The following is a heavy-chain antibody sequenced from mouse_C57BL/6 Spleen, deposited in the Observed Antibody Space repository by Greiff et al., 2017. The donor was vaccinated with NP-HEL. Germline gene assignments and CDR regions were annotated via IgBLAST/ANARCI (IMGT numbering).Heavy chain of an antibody. CDR2: IYPGSGST. J-gene: IGHJ3*01. V-gene: IGHV1-55*01. CDR3: AREGGSSGRFAY. CDR1: GYTFTSYW. Sequence: VPLQQPWSSLFPPFSSFPLSCKASGYTFTSYWITWVKQRPGQGLEWIGDIYPGSGSTNYNEKFKSKATLTVDTSSSTAYMQLSSLTSEDSAVYYCAREGGSSGRFAYWGQGTLVTVSA. D-gene: IGHD3-2*02.